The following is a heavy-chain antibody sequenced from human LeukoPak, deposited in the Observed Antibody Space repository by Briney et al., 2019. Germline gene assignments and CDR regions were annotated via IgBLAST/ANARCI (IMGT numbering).Heavy chain of an antibody. Sequence: GGSLRLSCAASGFTFSSYSMNWVRQAPGKGLEWVSFISTSSSYIHNADSVKGRFTISRDNAENSLYLQMNSLRAEDTAVYYCAREGPPRRYYYYYYYMDVWGKGTTVTVSS. CDR3: AREGPPRRYYYYYYYMDV. CDR1: GFTFSSYS. V-gene: IGHV3-21*01. CDR2: ISTSSSYI. J-gene: IGHJ6*03.